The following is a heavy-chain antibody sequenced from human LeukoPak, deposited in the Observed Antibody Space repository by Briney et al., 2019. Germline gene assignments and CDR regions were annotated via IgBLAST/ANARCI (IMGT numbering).Heavy chain of an antibody. V-gene: IGHV3-43*02. CDR2: ISGDGGST. CDR1: GFTFDDYA. CDR3: AKDYKPYDILTGTFDY. Sequence: PGGSLRLSCAASGFTFDDYAMHWVRQAPGKGLEWVSLISGDGGSTYYADSVKGRFTISRDNSKNTLYLQMNSLRAEDTAVYYCAKDYKPYDILTGTFDYWGQGTLVTVSS. D-gene: IGHD3-9*01. J-gene: IGHJ4*02.